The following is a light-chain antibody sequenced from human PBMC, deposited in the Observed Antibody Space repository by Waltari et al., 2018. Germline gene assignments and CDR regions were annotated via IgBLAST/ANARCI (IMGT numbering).Light chain of an antibody. CDR2: EDD. V-gene: IGLV6-57*03. CDR1: SGSIASPY. Sequence: NFMLTQPHSVSESPGKTVTISCTRNSGSIASPYVQWFQQRPGRAPTTLIFEDDKRPSGVPDRFSGSIDSSSNSASLTISGLKNEDEADYYCQAYVSPGWVFGGGTKLTVL. J-gene: IGLJ3*02. CDR3: QAYVSPGWV.